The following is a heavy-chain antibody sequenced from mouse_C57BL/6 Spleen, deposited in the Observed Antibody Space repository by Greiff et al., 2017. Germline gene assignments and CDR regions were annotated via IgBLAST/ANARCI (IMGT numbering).Heavy chain of an antibody. V-gene: IGHV1-59*01. Sequence: QVQLQQSGAELVRPGTSVKLSCKASGYTFTSYWMHWVKQRPGQGLEWIGVIDPSDSYTNYNQKFKGKATLTVDTSSSTAYMPLSSLTSEDSAVYYCARGAEYYFDYWGQGTTLTVSS. J-gene: IGHJ2*01. D-gene: IGHD3-3*01. CDR2: IDPSDSYT. CDR3: ARGAEYYFDY. CDR1: GYTFTSYW.